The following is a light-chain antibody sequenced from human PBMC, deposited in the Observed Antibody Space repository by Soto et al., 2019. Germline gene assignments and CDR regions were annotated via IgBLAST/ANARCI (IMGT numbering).Light chain of an antibody. CDR2: AAS. CDR3: QQRGNWPRIT. J-gene: IGKJ5*01. CDR1: QNVSSY. V-gene: IGKV3-11*01. Sequence: EIVLTQSPATLSLSPGETATLSCRASQNVSSYLPWYQQRPGQAPRLLIYAASKRATGIPARFSGSGSGTDFTLTIGSLEPEDFAVYYCQQRGNWPRITFGQGTRLEIK.